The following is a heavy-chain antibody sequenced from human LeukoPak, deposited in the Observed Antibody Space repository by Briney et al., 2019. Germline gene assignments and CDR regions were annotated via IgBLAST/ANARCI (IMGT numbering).Heavy chain of an antibody. V-gene: IGHV4-34*01. D-gene: IGHD3-10*01. CDR3: ARGPSLLWFGEFPNYFDY. Sequence: SENLSLTCAVYGGSFSGYYWSWIRQPPGKGLEWIGEINHSGSTNYNPSLKSRVTISVDTSKNQFSLKLSSVTAADTAVYYCARGPSLLWFGEFPNYFDYWGQGTLVTVSS. CDR2: INHSGST. CDR1: GGSFSGYY. J-gene: IGHJ4*02.